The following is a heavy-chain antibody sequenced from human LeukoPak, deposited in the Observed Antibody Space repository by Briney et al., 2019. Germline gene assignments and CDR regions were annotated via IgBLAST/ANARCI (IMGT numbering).Heavy chain of an antibody. CDR2: ISGSGGST. CDR3: ASKRDWGRFDY. D-gene: IGHD7-27*01. Sequence: GGSLRLSCAASGFTFCSYAMSWVRQAPGKGLEWVSAISGSGGSTYYADSVKGRFTISRDNSKNTLYLQMNSLRAEDTAVYYCASKRDWGRFDYWGQGTLVTVSS. J-gene: IGHJ4*02. V-gene: IGHV3-23*01. CDR1: GFTFCSYA.